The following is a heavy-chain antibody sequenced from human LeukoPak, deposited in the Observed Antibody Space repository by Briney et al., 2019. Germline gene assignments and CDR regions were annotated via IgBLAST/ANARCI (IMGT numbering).Heavy chain of an antibody. Sequence: GGSLRLSCAASGFTFSSYSMNWVRQAPGKGLEWVSSSSSSSSYIYYADSVKGRFTISRDNAKNSLYLQMNSLRAEDTAVYYCARDGTTIFGDLNWFDPWGQGTLVTVSS. CDR3: ARDGTTIFGDLNWFDP. D-gene: IGHD3-3*01. CDR2: SSSSSSYI. CDR1: GFTFSSYS. V-gene: IGHV3-21*01. J-gene: IGHJ5*02.